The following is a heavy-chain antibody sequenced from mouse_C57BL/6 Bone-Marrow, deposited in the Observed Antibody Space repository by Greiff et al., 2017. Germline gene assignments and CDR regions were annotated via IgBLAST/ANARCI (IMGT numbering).Heavy chain of an antibody. J-gene: IGHJ4*01. CDR1: GYSITSDY. V-gene: IGHV3-8*01. CDR2: ISYSGST. Sequence: DVMLVESGPGLAKPSQTLSLTCSVTGYSITSDYWNWIRKFPGNKLEYMGYISYSGSTYYNPSLKRRISITRDTSKNQYYLQLNSVTTVDTATYDGARFYYGSSYGYYAMDYWGQGTSVTVSS. D-gene: IGHD1-1*01. CDR3: ARFYYGSSYGYYAMDY.